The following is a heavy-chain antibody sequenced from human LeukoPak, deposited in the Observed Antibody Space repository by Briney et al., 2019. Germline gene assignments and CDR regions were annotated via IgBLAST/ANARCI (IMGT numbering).Heavy chain of an antibody. CDR3: ARPYNWNAFDI. J-gene: IGHJ3*02. CDR2: ISAYNGNT. Sequence: GASVKVSCKASGYTFTNYGVTWVRQAPGQGLEWMGWISAYNGNTNYAQKLQGRVTMTPDTSTSTAYMELSSLRSDDTAVYYCARPYNWNAFDIWGQGTVVTVSS. V-gene: IGHV1-18*01. CDR1: GYTFTNYG. D-gene: IGHD1-20*01.